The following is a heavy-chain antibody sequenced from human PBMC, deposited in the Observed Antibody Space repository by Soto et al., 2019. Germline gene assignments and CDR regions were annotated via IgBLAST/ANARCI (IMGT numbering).Heavy chain of an antibody. CDR3: ARDLYSSSFSWFDA. Sequence: QVHLVQSGAEVKKPGASVKVSCKASGYNFTQYTIHWVRQAPGQRLEWMGWITAGDGKTQYSKKFQTRVTSRSDVSATTVYTDLNCLRSEDTAVYYCARDLYSSSFSWFDAWGRGTLVIVSS. CDR1: GYNFTQYT. CDR2: ITAGDGKT. D-gene: IGHD2-2*01. J-gene: IGHJ5*02. V-gene: IGHV1-3*01.